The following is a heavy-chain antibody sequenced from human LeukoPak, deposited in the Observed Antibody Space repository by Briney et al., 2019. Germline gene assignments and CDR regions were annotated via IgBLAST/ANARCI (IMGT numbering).Heavy chain of an antibody. Sequence: ASVKVSCKASGYTFTGYYMHWVRQAPGQGIEWMGRLNPNSGGTNYAEKVQGRVTMTRDTSISTAYMELSRLRSDDTAVYYCARGRYSSGWLIYWGQGTLVTVSS. CDR2: LNPNSGGT. CDR3: ARGRYSSGWLIY. V-gene: IGHV1-2*06. D-gene: IGHD6-19*01. J-gene: IGHJ4*02. CDR1: GYTFTGYY.